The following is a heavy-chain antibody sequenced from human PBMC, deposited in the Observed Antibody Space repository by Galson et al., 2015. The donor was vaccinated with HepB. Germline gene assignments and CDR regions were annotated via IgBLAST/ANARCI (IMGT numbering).Heavy chain of an antibody. D-gene: IGHD6-13*01. CDR3: ARDLAAETTDAFDI. V-gene: IGHV1-18*01. CDR2: ISGYNGRA. CDR1: GYSFTSYG. J-gene: IGHJ3*02. Sequence: SVKASCKASGYSFTSYGVTWVRQAPGQGLQWMGWISGYNGRAIYAQEFQDRVTLTTDTSTTTASMEVRRLTSDDTAIYYCARDLAAETTDAFDIWGQGTMVIVSS.